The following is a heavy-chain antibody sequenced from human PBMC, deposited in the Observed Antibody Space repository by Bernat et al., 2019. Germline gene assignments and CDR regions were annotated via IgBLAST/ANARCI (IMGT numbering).Heavy chain of an antibody. V-gene: IGHV3-74*01. CDR2: ITSDGSDT. J-gene: IGHJ3*02. CDR1: GFIFTAYD. CDR3: AREYIIAVAGTTWAFDI. D-gene: IGHD6-19*01. Sequence: EVQLVESGGGLVQPGGSLRLSCAASGFIFTAYDMHWVRQAPGKGLVWVSLITSDGSDTTYADSVKGRFTLSRDNANNTLYLQMNSLRAEDTAVYYCAREYIIAVAGTTWAFDIWGQGTMVTVSS.